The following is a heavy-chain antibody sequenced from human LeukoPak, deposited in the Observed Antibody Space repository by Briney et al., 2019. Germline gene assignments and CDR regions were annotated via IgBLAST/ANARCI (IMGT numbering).Heavy chain of an antibody. D-gene: IGHD5-18*01. CDR3: AKGYSYGYSDY. CDR2: ISGSGGST. Sequence: GGSLRLSCAASGFTFSIYGMSWVRQAPGKGLEWVSGISGSGGSTYYADSVKGRFTISRDNSKNTLYLQMNSLRAEDTAVYYCAKGYSYGYSDYWGQGTLVTVSS. V-gene: IGHV3-23*01. CDR1: GFTFSIYG. J-gene: IGHJ4*02.